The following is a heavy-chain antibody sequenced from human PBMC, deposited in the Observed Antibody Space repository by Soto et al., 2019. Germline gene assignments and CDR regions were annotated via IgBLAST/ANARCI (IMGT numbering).Heavy chain of an antibody. CDR1: GFTVSSNY. V-gene: IGHV3-53*04. J-gene: IGHJ6*03. CDR2: IYSGGST. Sequence: GGSLRLSCAASGFTVSSNYMSWVRQAPGKGLEWVSVIYSGGSTYYADSVKGRFTISRHNSKNTLYLRMNSLRAEDTAVYYCARAMGGQWMAYYMDVCGQGTTVTVSS. D-gene: IGHD6-19*01. CDR3: ARAMGGQWMAYYMDV.